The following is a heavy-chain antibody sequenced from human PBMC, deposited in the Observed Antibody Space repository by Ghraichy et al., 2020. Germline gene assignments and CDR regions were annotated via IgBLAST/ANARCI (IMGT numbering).Heavy chain of an antibody. CDR3: ARLYCTNGVCLYWYFDL. Sequence: LTCTVSGGSISSYYWSWIRQPPGKGLEWIGYIYTSGSTNYNPSLKSRVTISVDTSKNQFSLKLSSVTAADTAVYYCARLYCTNGVCLYWYFDLWGRGTLVTVSS. V-gene: IGHV4-4*09. J-gene: IGHJ2*01. D-gene: IGHD2-8*01. CDR2: IYTSGST. CDR1: GGSISSYY.